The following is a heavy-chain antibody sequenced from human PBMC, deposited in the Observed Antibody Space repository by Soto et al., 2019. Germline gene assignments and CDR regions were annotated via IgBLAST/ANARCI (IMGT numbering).Heavy chain of an antibody. CDR1: GYTFTSYD. Sequence: QVQLVQSGAEVKKPGASVKVSCKASGYTFTSYDINWVRQATGQGLEWMGWMNPNSGNTGYAQKFQGRVTMTRNTSMSTAYTELRSPRSASTAVYYCARVRTVAAHDYWAPGTLIAVSS. V-gene: IGHV1-8*01. CDR2: MNPNSGNT. CDR3: ARVRTVAAHDY. D-gene: IGHD6-19*01. J-gene: IGHJ4*02.